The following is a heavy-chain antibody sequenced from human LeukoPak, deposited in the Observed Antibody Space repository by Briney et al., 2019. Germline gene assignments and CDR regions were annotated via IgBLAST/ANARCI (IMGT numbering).Heavy chain of an antibody. V-gene: IGHV4-59*01. D-gene: IGHD3-22*01. Sequence: SGTLSLTCTVSGGSISSYYWSWIRQPPGKGLEWIGYIYYSGSTNYNPSLKSRVTISVDTSKNQFSLKLSSVTAADTAVCYCARDYYDSSGYYVNDYWGQGTLVTVSS. CDR1: GGSISSYY. J-gene: IGHJ4*02. CDR2: IYYSGST. CDR3: ARDYYDSSGYYVNDY.